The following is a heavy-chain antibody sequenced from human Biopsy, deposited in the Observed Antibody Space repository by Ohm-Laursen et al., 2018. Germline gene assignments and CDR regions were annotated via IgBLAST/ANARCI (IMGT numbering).Heavy chain of an antibody. CDR1: GGTSSNFA. J-gene: IGHJ4*02. CDR3: ARDCNGDNCGVDF. Sequence: SVKVSCKASGGTSSNFAIKWVRQAPGQGLECMGRIIPLIGLTNYAQKFQGRVTITADKFTNTVYMELSSLRSDDKAAYFCARDCNGDNCGVDFWGQGTLVTVS. D-gene: IGHD2-15*01. V-gene: IGHV1-69*04. CDR2: IIPLIGLT.